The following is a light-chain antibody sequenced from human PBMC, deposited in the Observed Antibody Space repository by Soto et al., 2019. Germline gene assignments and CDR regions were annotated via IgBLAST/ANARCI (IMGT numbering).Light chain of an antibody. CDR1: QNIGNW. Sequence: DIQMTQSPSTLSASVGDRVTITCRASQNIGNWLAWFQHKPGKAPQVLIYKASNLENGVPSRFSGSGPGTEFTLTISSLQSDDFATYYCQHYYGSSWTFGQGTKVEVK. CDR2: KAS. V-gene: IGKV1-5*03. J-gene: IGKJ1*01. CDR3: QHYYGSSWT.